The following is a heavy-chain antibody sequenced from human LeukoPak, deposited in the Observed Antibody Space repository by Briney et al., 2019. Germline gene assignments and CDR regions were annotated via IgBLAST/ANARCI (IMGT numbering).Heavy chain of an antibody. V-gene: IGHV1-24*01. CDR3: ATSILVSVGAIWFDP. CDR1: GYTLTKLS. CDR2: FDPEDGET. J-gene: IGHJ5*02. Sequence: GASVKVSCKVSGYTLTKLSMHWVRQAPGKGLEWMGGFDPEDGETIYAQKFQGRVTMTEDTSTDTAYMELSSLRSEDTAVYYCATSILVSVGAIWFDPWGQGTLVTVSS. D-gene: IGHD1-26*01.